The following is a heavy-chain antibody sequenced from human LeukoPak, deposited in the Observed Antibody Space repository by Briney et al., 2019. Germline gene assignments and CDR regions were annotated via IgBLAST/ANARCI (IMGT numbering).Heavy chain of an antibody. V-gene: IGHV3-64*01. CDR2: ISSNGGST. Sequence: GGSLRLSCAASGFTFSSYAMHWVRQAPGKGLEYVSAISSNGGSTYYANSVKGRFTISRDNSKNTLYLQMGSLRAEDMVVYYCARADSSWYVVDLNYFDYWGQGTLVTVSS. CDR1: GFTFSSYA. CDR3: ARADSSWYVVDLNYFDY. D-gene: IGHD6-13*01. J-gene: IGHJ4*02.